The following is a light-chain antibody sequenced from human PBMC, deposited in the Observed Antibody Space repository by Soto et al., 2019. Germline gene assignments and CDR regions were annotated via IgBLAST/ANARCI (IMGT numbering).Light chain of an antibody. CDR3: YSYTTSSTYV. V-gene: IGLV2-14*01. J-gene: IGLJ1*01. Sequence: QSVQTQPAAVSGSPGQPINISCTGTSRDVGGYNYVSWYQQHPAKVPKLMIYHVSNRPSGVSDRFSGSKSGNTASLTISGLQAEDEGDYYCYSYTTSSTYVFGTGTKVTVL. CDR1: SRDVGGYNY. CDR2: HVS.